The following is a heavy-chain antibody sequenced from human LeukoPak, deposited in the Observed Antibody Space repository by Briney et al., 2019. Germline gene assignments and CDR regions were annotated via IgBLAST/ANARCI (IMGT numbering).Heavy chain of an antibody. V-gene: IGHV1-18*01. D-gene: IGHD6-19*01. Sequence: ASVKVSCKASGYTFTSYGISWVRQAPGQGLEWMGWISAYNGNTNYAQKFQGRVTITADESTSTAYMELSSLRSEDTAVYYCARDHSSGLYYFDYWGQGTLVTVSS. CDR1: GYTFTSYG. CDR3: ARDHSSGLYYFDY. CDR2: ISAYNGNT. J-gene: IGHJ4*02.